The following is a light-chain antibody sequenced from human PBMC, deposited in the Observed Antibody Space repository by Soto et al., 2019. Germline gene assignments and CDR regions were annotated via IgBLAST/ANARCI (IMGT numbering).Light chain of an antibody. Sequence: QSALTQPASVSGSPGQSITISCTGTSSDVGGYNYVSWYQQHPGKAPKLMIYDLSNRPSGVSTRFSGSKSGNTASLSISGLQAEDEADYYCSSYTSSSTLFGGGTKLTVL. CDR2: DLS. CDR3: SSYTSSSTL. J-gene: IGLJ2*01. CDR1: SSDVGGYNY. V-gene: IGLV2-14*01.